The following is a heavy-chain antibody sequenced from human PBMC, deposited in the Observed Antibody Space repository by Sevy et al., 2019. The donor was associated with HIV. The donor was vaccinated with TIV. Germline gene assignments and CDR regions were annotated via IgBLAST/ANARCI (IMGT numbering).Heavy chain of an antibody. Sequence: GGSLRLSCAASGFTFSSYWMSWVRQAPGKGLEWVANIKQDGSEKYYVDSVKGRFTISRDNAKNSLYLQMNSLRAEDTAVYYCAGCIAVAGYYGMDVWGQGTTVTVSS. CDR1: GFTFSSYW. V-gene: IGHV3-7*01. D-gene: IGHD6-19*01. CDR3: AGCIAVAGYYGMDV. CDR2: IKQDGSEK. J-gene: IGHJ6*02.